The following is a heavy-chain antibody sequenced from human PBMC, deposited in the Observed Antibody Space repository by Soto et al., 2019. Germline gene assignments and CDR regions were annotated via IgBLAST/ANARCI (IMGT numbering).Heavy chain of an antibody. CDR2: INHSGST. J-gene: IGHJ6*02. D-gene: IGHD5-12*01. CDR3: ARGARWLRQYYYGMDV. V-gene: IGHV4-34*01. CDR1: GGSFSGYY. Sequence: PSETLSLTCAVYGGSFSGYYWSWIRQPPGKGLEWIGEINHSGSTNYNPSLKSRVTISVDTSKNQFSLKLSSVTAADTAVYYCARGARWLRQYYYGMDVWGQGTTVTSP.